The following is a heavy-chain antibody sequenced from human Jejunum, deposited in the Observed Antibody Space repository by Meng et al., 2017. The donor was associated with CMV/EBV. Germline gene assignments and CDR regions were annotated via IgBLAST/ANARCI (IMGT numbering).Heavy chain of an antibody. V-gene: IGHV3-30*02. CDR1: GLIFSNAG. CDR2: IYSDGSNK. CDR3: AKDKGKLYFDY. D-gene: IGHD1-1*01. Sequence: QVQLVESGGGVVQPGGSLRLSCAVSGLIFSNAGMRWVRQAPGKGLEWVAFIYSDGSNKYYADSVKGRFTVSRDDSRNTVYLQMDSLRAEDTAVYYCAKDKGKLYFDYWGQGTLVTVSS. J-gene: IGHJ4*02.